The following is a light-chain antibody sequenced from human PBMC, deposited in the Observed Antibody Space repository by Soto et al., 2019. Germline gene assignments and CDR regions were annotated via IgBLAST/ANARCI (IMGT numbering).Light chain of an antibody. CDR3: QQYNSYST. Sequence: DIQMTQSPSTLSASVGDRVTITCRASQSISSWLAWYQQKPGKAPKLLIYDASSLVSGVPSRFSGSAAGTEFTLTIGILQPDDFATYYCQQYNSYSTFCQGTKVEIK. J-gene: IGKJ1*01. V-gene: IGKV1-5*01. CDR1: QSISSW. CDR2: DAS.